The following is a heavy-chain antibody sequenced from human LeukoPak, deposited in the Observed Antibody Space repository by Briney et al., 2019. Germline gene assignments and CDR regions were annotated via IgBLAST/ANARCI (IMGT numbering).Heavy chain of an antibody. CDR3: AAGRLEKLRYFDWPVDY. D-gene: IGHD3-9*01. CDR2: FDPEDGET. Sequence: ASVKVSCKVSGYTLTELSMHWVRQAPGKGLEGMGGFDPEDGETIYAQKFQGRVTMTEDTSTDTAYMERSSLRSEDTAVYYCAAGRLEKLRYFDWPVDYWGQGTLVTVSS. V-gene: IGHV1-24*01. J-gene: IGHJ4*02. CDR1: GYTLTELS.